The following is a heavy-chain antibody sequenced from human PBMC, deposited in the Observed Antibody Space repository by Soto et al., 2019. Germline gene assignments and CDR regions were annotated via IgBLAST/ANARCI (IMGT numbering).Heavy chain of an antibody. D-gene: IGHD6-19*01. J-gene: IGHJ3*02. Sequence: ASVKVSCKASGYTFTSYGISWVRQAPGQGLEWMGWISAYNGNTNYAQKLQGRVTMTTDTSTSTAYMELRSLRSDDTAVYYCARDRSHEREQWLVREDYAFDIWGQGTMVTVSS. CDR3: ARDRSHEREQWLVREDYAFDI. CDR2: ISAYNGNT. CDR1: GYTFTSYG. V-gene: IGHV1-18*01.